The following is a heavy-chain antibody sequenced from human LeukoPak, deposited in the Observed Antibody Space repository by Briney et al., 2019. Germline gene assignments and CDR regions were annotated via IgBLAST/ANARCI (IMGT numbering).Heavy chain of an antibody. J-gene: IGHJ6*03. CDR1: GGTFSSYA. Sequence: ASVKVSCKASGGTFSSYAISWVRQAPGQGLEWMGGIIPIFGTANYAQKFQGRATLTADESTSTAYLELSSLSSEDPAVYYCARQPARYSSSWYDYYYMDVWGKGTTVTVSS. V-gene: IGHV1-69*13. CDR2: IIPIFGTA. CDR3: ARQPARYSSSWYDYYYMDV. D-gene: IGHD6-13*01.